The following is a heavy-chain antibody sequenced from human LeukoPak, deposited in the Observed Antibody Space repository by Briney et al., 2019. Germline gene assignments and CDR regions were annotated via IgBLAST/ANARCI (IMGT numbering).Heavy chain of an antibody. CDR2: ISGSGAST. V-gene: IGHV3-23*01. CDR1: GFTFNYYA. CDR3: AKDPAGWFGEFPGWFDP. D-gene: IGHD3-10*01. J-gene: IGHJ5*02. Sequence: PGGSLRLSCAASGFTFNYYAMSWVRQAPGKGLEWVSSISGSGASTYYADSVRGRFTIMRDNSKNTLYLQMNSLRAEDTAVYCCAKDPAGWFGEFPGWFDPWGQGTLVTVSS.